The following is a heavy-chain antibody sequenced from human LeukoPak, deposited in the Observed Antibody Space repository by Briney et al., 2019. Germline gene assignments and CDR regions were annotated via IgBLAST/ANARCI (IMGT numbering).Heavy chain of an antibody. CDR2: ISPKRGDT. Sequence: ASVKVSCKASGYTFIRYDIIWVRQAAGQGLEWMGWISPKRGDTGYAQQFQGRVNMTRNTAITTAYMELSSLTSEDTAVYYCARFIAEAGTDYYYMDAWGKGTTVTVSS. CDR1: GYTFIRYD. V-gene: IGHV1-8*01. CDR3: ARFIAEAGTDYYYMDA. J-gene: IGHJ6*03. D-gene: IGHD6-13*01.